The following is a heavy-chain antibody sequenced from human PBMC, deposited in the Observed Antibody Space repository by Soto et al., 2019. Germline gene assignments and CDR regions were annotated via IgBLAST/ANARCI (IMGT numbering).Heavy chain of an antibody. D-gene: IGHD4-17*01. CDR2: IIPIFGTA. CDR3: ARLRTTVTTPFDAFDI. Sequence: QVQLVQSGAEVKKPGSSVKVSCKASGGTFSSYAISWVRQAPGQGLEWMGGIIPIFGTANYAQKFQGRVTITXXEXTIXAYMELSSLRSEDTAVYYCARLRTTVTTPFDAFDIWGQGTMVTVSS. CDR1: GGTFSSYA. J-gene: IGHJ3*02. V-gene: IGHV1-69*05.